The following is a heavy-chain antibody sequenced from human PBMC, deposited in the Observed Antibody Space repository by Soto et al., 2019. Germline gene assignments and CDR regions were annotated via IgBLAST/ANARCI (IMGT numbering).Heavy chain of an antibody. D-gene: IGHD3-16*01. CDR1: GYTFTGYY. CDR2: INSNSGDT. J-gene: IGHJ4*02. Sequence: ASVKVSCKASGYTFTGYYIHWMRQAPGQGLEWMRWINSNSGDTKYAQKFQGLVTMTRDTSITTAYMEVTRLTSDDTAVYYCAREVVLIGTAGTLYLHWGQGGLVTVS. CDR3: AREVVLIGTAGTLYLH. V-gene: IGHV1-2*04.